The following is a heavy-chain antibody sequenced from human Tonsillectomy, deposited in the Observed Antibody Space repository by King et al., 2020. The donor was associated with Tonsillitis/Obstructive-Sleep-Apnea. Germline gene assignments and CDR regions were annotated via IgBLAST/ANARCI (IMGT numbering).Heavy chain of an antibody. CDR2: TFYRSKWYS. V-gene: IGHV6-1*01. J-gene: IGHJ6*03. CDR3: AREGTDLGXXYYYYYVDV. Sequence: VQLQQSGPGLVKPSQTLSLTCVISGDSVSSNSAAWHWIRQSPSRGLEWLGRTFYRSKWYSEYALSVXSRITFNSDTSXNQFSLYLTSVTSEDTAVYFWAREGTDLGXXYYYYYVDVWGXXXTVTVXS. CDR1: GDSVSSNSAA.